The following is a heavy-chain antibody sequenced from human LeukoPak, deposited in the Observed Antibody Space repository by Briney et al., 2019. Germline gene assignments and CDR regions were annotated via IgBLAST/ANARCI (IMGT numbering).Heavy chain of an antibody. CDR3: ASLGGDYYDSSGYYCHY. CDR2: IYYSGST. Sequence: SETLSLTCTVSGGSISSSSYYWGWIRQPPGKGLEWIGNIYYSGSTYYNPSLKSRVTISVDTSNNQFSLKLSAVTAADTAVYYCASLGGDYYDSSGYYCHYWGQGTLVTVSS. V-gene: IGHV4-39*01. J-gene: IGHJ4*02. D-gene: IGHD3-22*01. CDR1: GGSISSSSYY.